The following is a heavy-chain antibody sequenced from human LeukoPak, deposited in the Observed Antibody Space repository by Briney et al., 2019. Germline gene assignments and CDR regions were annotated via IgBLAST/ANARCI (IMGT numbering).Heavy chain of an antibody. J-gene: IGHJ4*02. CDR1: GGYISSYY. CDR2: IYYSGST. D-gene: IGHD4-17*01. CDR3: AAGDPVYFDY. V-gene: IGHV4-59*08. Sequence: KASETLSLTCTVTGGYISSYYWSWIRQPPGKGLEWIGYIYYSGSTNYNPSLKSRITISLDTSKNQFSLKLSSVTAADTAVYYCAAGDPVYFDYWGQGILVTVSS.